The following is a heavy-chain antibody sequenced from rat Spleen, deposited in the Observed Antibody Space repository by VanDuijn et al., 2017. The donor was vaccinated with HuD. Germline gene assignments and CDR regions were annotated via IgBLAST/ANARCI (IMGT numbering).Heavy chain of an antibody. Sequence: EVQLVESGGGLVQPGRSLKLSCAASGFTFSDYYMAWVRQGPKKGLEWVASISNEGSITYHGDSVKGRFTISRDNAKSTLYLQMNSLRPEDTASYYCARPNYPGFNYFDYWGQGVMVTVSS. CDR2: ISNEGSIT. CDR3: ARPNYPGFNYFDY. J-gene: IGHJ2*01. V-gene: IGHV5-22*01. CDR1: GFTFSDYY. D-gene: IGHD1-4*01.